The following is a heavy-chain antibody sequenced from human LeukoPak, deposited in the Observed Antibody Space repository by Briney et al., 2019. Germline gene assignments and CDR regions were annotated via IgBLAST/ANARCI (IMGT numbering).Heavy chain of an antibody. V-gene: IGHV3-7*01. J-gene: IGHJ4*02. D-gene: IGHD3-22*01. CDR1: GFTFSRYW. Sequence: GGSLRLSCAASGFTFSRYWMSWVRQAPGKGLEWVANIKQGGSEKHYVDSVKGRFSISRDNAKNSLYLQMNSLRAEDTAVYYCARDSSGRDWGQGTLVTVSS. CDR2: IKQGGSEK. CDR3: ARDSSGRD.